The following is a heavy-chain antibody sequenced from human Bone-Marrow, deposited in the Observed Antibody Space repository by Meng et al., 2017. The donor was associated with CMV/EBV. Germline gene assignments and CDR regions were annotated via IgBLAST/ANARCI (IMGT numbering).Heavy chain of an antibody. CDR3: ARHDLWPYYDFWNGYYGDGYFDY. CDR1: GGSISSSSYY. D-gene: IGHD3-3*01. CDR2: IYYSGST. V-gene: IGHV4-39*01. Sequence: SETLSLTCTVSGGSISSSSYYWGWIRQPPGKGLEWIGSIYYSGSTYYNPSLRSRVTISVDTSKNQFSLKLSSVTAADTAVYYCARHDLWPYYDFWNGYYGDGYFDYWGQGPLVTVSS. J-gene: IGHJ4*02.